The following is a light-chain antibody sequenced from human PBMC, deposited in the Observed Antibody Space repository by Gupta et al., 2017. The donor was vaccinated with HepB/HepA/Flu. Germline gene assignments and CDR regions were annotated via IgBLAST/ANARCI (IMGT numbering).Light chain of an antibody. CDR3: QQYNNWPPLT. CDR2: GAS. CDR1: QSVSSN. V-gene: IGKV3-15*01. J-gene: IGKJ4*01. Sequence: EIWMTQSHATCSVPPGERATLFGRPSQSVSSNLAWYQQNPGQAPRVLIYGASTRATGIPARCSGSGSGTEFTLTISSLQSEDFAVYYCQQYNNWPPLTFGGGTKVEIK.